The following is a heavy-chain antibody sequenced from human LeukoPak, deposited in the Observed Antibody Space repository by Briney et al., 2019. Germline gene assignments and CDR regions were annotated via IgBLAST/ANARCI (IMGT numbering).Heavy chain of an antibody. V-gene: IGHV4-38-2*02. CDR2: IYHSGST. CDR3: ARDSPTADIVVVPAAILID. Sequence: PSETLSLTCTVSGYSISSGYYWGWIRQPPGKGLEWIGSIYHSGSTYYSPSLKSRVTISVDTSKNQFSLKLSSVTAADTAVYYCARDSPTADIVVVPAAILIDWGQGTLVTVSS. J-gene: IGHJ4*02. CDR1: GYSISSGYY. D-gene: IGHD2-2*02.